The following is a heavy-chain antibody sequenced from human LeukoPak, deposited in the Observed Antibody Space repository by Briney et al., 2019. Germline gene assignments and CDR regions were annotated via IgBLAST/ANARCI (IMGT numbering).Heavy chain of an antibody. V-gene: IGHV3-7*03. J-gene: IGHJ5*02. CDR2: IRQDGSDT. CDR3: ALTRGGNSEGGFLDR. Sequence: PGGSLRLSCTASGFTFGDYAMSWVRQAPGKGLEWVANIRQDGSDTYYVDSVKGRFTISRDNAKNSLYLQMNSLGAEDTAIYYCALTRGGNSEGGFLDRWGQGTLVTVSS. CDR1: GFTFGDYA. D-gene: IGHD1-1*01.